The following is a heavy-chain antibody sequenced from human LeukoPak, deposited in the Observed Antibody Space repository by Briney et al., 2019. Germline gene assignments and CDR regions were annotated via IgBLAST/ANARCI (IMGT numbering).Heavy chain of an antibody. CDR3: ARHDLATEFRLRRGFDY. D-gene: IGHD2-21*02. J-gene: IGHJ4*02. V-gene: IGHV4-59*08. CDR2: IYHSGST. Sequence: SETLSLTCTVSGGSISSYYWSWIRQPPGEGLEWIGYIYHSGSTYYNPSLTSRVTISVDRSKNQFSLKLNSVTAADTAVYYCARHDLATEFRLRRGFDYWGQGALVTVSA. CDR1: GGSISSYY.